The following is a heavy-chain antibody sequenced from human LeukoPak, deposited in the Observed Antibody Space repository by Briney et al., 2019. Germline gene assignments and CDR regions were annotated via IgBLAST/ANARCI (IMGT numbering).Heavy chain of an antibody. CDR1: GGSISSYY. CDR3: ARVGGALDFWSGYLFDY. J-gene: IGHJ4*02. D-gene: IGHD3-3*01. CDR2: IYTSGST. V-gene: IGHV4-4*07. Sequence: SETLSLTCTVSGGSISSYYWSWIRQPAGKGLEWIGRIYTSGSTNYNPSLKSRVTMSVDTSKNQFSLKLSSVTAADTAVYYCARVGGALDFWSGYLFDYWGQGTLVTVSS.